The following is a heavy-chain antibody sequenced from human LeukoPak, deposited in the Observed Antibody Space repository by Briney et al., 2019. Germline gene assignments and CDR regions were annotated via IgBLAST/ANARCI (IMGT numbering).Heavy chain of an antibody. D-gene: IGHD2-15*01. Sequence: KTGGSLRLSCAASGFTFSDYYMSWIRQAPGKGLEWVSYISSSSSYTNYADSVKGRFTISRDNAKNSLYLQMNSLRAEDTAVYYCARLGYGSPTTIWWFDSWGQGTLVTVSS. CDR1: GFTFSDYY. J-gene: IGHJ5*01. CDR2: ISSSSSYT. V-gene: IGHV3-11*06. CDR3: ARLGYGSPTTIWWFDS.